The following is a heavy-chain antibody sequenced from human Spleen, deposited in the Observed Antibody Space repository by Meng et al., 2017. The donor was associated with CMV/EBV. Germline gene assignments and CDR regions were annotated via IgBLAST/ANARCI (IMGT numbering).Heavy chain of an antibody. CDR2: INPNSGGT. J-gene: IGHJ6*02. CDR3: ARGGDNTAMANHYYYGMDV. V-gene: IGHV1-2*02. D-gene: IGHD5-18*01. CDR1: GYTFTDYY. Sequence: ASVKVSCKASGYTFTDYYMHWVRQAPGQGLEWMGWINPNSGGTNYAQKFQGRVTMTRDTSISTAYMELSRLRSDDTAVYYCARGGDNTAMANHYYYGMDVWGQGTTVTVSS.